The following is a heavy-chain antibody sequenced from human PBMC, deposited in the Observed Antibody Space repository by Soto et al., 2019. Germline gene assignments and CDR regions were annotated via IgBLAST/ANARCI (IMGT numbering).Heavy chain of an antibody. V-gene: IGHV1-69*01. J-gene: IGHJ4*02. CDR1: GGTFSSYA. Sequence: QVQLVQSGAEVKKPGSSVKVSCKASGGTFSSYAISWVRQAPGQGLEWMGGIIPIFGTANYAQKFQGRVKITAHESTGTAYMELSSLRSEDTSVYYCARARWESSGWYGDLGYFDYWGQGTLVSVSS. CDR2: IIPIFGTA. D-gene: IGHD6-19*01. CDR3: ARARWESSGWYGDLGYFDY.